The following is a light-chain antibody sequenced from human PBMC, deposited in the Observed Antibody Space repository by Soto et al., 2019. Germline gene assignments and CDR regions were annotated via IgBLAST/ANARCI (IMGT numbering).Light chain of an antibody. CDR2: GNT. CDR1: SSNIGAGYD. V-gene: IGLV1-40*01. CDR3: QSHDSSLHASV. J-gene: IGLJ1*01. Sequence: QSVLTQPPSASGTPGQRVTISCSGSSSNIGAGYDVHWYLQLPGTAPKLLSYGNTNRPSGVPDRFSGSKSGSSASLAITGLQAEDEADYYCQSHDSSLHASVFGTGTKVTVL.